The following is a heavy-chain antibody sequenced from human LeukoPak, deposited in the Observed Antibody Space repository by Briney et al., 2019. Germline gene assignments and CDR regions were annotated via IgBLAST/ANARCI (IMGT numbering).Heavy chain of an antibody. CDR1: GGSISSYY. D-gene: IGHD4-11*01. CDR2: IYYSGST. J-gene: IGHJ1*01. V-gene: IGHV4-59*01. CDR3: ARGGSNPVGNFQH. Sequence: SETLSLTCTVSGGSISSYYWSWIRQPPGKGLEWIGYIYYSGSTNYNPSLKSRVTISVDTSKNQFSLKLSSVTAADTAVYCCARGGSNPVGNFQHWGQGTLVTVSS.